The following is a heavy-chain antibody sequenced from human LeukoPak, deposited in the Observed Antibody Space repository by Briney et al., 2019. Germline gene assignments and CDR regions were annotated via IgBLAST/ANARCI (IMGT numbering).Heavy chain of an antibody. V-gene: IGHV3-23*01. CDR2: MSGSGYYT. CDR1: GFTFSSYA. D-gene: IGHD3-3*01. J-gene: IGHJ6*03. Sequence: GGSLRLSCAASGFTFSSYAMSWVRQAPGKGLEWVSAMSGSGYYTYYVESVKGRFTISRDNSKNTLYLRMNSLRADDTAVYYCAKMEGQRLYDYCMDVWGRGTTVTVSS. CDR3: AKMEGQRLYDYCMDV.